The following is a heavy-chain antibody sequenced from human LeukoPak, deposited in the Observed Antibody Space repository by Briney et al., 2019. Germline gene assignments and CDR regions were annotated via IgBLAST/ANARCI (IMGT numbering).Heavy chain of an antibody. CDR1: GYTFTNYG. CDR2: FSVYNDYT. D-gene: IGHD3-10*01. CDR3: ARVRGSHAFDI. Sequence: ASVKVSCKASGYTFTNYGITWVRQAPGQGLEWMGWFSVYNDYTNYAQKFQGRVTMTTDTSTSTAYMELRSLRSDDTAVYFCARVRGSHAFDIWGQGTMVTVSS. V-gene: IGHV1-18*01. J-gene: IGHJ3*02.